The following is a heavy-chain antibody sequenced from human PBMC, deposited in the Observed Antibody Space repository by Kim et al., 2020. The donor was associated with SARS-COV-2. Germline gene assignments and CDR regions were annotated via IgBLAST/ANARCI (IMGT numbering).Heavy chain of an antibody. J-gene: IGHJ4*02. CDR2: INHSGST. CDR3: ARAAWEQLIYFDY. CDR1: GGSFSGYY. D-gene: IGHD1-26*01. Sequence: SETLSLTCAVYGGSFSGYYWSWIRQPPGKGLEWIGEINHSGSTNYNPSLKSRVTISVDTSKNQFSLKLSSVTAADTAVYYCARAAWEQLIYFDYWGQGTL. V-gene: IGHV4-34*01.